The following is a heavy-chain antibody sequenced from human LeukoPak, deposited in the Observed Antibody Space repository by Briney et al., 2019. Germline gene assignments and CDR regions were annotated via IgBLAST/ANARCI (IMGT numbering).Heavy chain of an antibody. D-gene: IGHD6-19*01. CDR3: ASDVGTSGWYTFDY. J-gene: IGHJ4*02. CDR2: TYYRSKRYT. V-gene: IGHV6-1*01. Sequence: SQTLSLTCAISGESVSSINGAWNWIRQAPSRGLEWLGRTYYRSKRYTDYAPSVEGRITINPDTSRNQYSLQLDSVTPEDSAVYYCASDVGTSGWYTFDYWGQGTLVTVSS. CDR1: GESVSSINGA.